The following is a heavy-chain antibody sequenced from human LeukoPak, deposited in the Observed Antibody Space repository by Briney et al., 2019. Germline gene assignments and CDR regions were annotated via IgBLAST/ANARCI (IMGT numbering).Heavy chain of an antibody. CDR3: ARGGLRYFAL. CDR2: IKEDGSEK. CDR1: GFTFSNYW. J-gene: IGHJ5*02. V-gene: IGHV3-7*04. D-gene: IGHD3-16*01. Sequence: GGSLRLSCAASGFTFSNYWMSWVRQTPGKGQEWVSNIKEDGSEKYYVDSVKGRFTISRDNGKNSLYLQMNSLRVEDTAVYYCARGGLRYFALWGQGALVTVSS.